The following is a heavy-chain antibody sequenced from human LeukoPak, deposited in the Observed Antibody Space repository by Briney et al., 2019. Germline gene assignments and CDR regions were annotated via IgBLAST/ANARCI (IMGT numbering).Heavy chain of an antibody. J-gene: IGHJ4*02. CDR3: ARGAGPYGDYRDY. Sequence: GGSLRLSCAASGFTFSNAWMNWVRQAPGKGLEWLSMFSISSTIYYADSVKGRFTISRDNAENSLYLQMNGLRAEDTAVYYCARGAGPYGDYRDYWGQGTLVTVSS. CDR2: FSISSTI. D-gene: IGHD4-17*01. V-gene: IGHV3-69-1*01. CDR1: GFTFSNAW.